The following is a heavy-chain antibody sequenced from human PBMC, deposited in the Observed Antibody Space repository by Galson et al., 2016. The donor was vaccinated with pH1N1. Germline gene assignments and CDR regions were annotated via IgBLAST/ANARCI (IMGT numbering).Heavy chain of an antibody. J-gene: IGHJ6*03. Sequence: SVKVSCKASGGTFKTHPVSWVRQAPGQGLEWVGGINPAFGAPNYAQNFQGRVSITADASRSAAYMELSGLRSDDTAVYYCARGSGRAIGYHYYMDVWGKGTPVIVSS. CDR2: INPAFGAP. CDR3: ARGSGRAIGYHYYMDV. V-gene: IGHV1-69*13. CDR1: GGTFKTHP. D-gene: IGHD3-10*01.